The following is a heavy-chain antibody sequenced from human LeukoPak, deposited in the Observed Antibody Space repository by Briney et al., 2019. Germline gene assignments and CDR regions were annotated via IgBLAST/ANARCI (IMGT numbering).Heavy chain of an antibody. CDR2: INTNTGNP. V-gene: IGHV7-4-1*02. Sequence: ASVKVSCKASGYTFTNYGINWVRQAPGQGLEWMGWINTNTGNPMYAQGFTGRFVFSLDTSVSTAYLQISSLKAEDTAVYYCARGSSWLDYWGQGTLVTVSS. CDR3: ARGSSWLDY. J-gene: IGHJ4*02. CDR1: GYTFTNYG. D-gene: IGHD6-13*01.